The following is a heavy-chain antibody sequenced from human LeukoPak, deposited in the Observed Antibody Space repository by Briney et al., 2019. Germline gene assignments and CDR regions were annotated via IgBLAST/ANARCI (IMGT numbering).Heavy chain of an antibody. D-gene: IGHD4-17*01. V-gene: IGHV3-20*04. CDR1: GFTFSNYN. Sequence: GGSLRLSCAASGFTFSNYNMNWVRQAPGKGLEWVSGINWNGGSTGYADSVKGRFTISRDNAKNSLYLQMNSLRAEDTALYYCARDDYGDYPYAFDIWGQGTMVTVSS. CDR3: ARDDYGDYPYAFDI. CDR2: INWNGGST. J-gene: IGHJ3*02.